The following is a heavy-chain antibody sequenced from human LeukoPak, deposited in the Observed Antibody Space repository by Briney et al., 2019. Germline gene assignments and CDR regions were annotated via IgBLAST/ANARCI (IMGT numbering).Heavy chain of an antibody. J-gene: IGHJ4*02. CDR1: GFSLSNAKVG. D-gene: IGHD3-22*01. CDR3: ARISRYNYDFDY. CDR2: IFSNDEK. Sequence: SGPTLVNPTETLTLTCTVSGFSLSNAKVGVSWVRQPPGKALEWLAHIFSNDEKSYNTSLKSRLTISKDTSKSQVVLTMTNMDPVDTATYNCARISRYNYDFDYWGQGTLVTVSS. V-gene: IGHV2-26*01.